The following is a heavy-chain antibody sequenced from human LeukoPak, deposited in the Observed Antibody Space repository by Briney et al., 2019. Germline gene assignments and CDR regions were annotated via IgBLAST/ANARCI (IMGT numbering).Heavy chain of an antibody. Sequence: SETLSLTCTVSGGSISSGGYYWSCIRQHPGKDLEWIGYIYYSGSTYYNPSLKSRVTISVDTSKNQFSLKLSSVTAADTAVYYCARVPTYSYDHDYWGQGTLVTVSS. CDR3: ARVPTYSYDHDY. V-gene: IGHV4-31*03. D-gene: IGHD5-18*01. CDR2: IYYSGST. CDR1: GGSISSGGYY. J-gene: IGHJ4*02.